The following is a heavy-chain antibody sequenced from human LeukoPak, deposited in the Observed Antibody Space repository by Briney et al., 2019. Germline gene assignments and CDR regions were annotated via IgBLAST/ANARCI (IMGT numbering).Heavy chain of an antibody. CDR2: ISGSGGST. D-gene: IGHD6-13*01. CDR1: GFTFSSYA. CDR3: AKNPFPLIATHRVYFQH. V-gene: IGHV3-23*01. J-gene: IGHJ1*01. Sequence: GGSLRLSCAASGFTFSSYAMSWVRQAPGKGLEWVSAISGSGGSTYYADSVKGRFTISRDNSKNTLYLQMNSLRAEDTAVYYCAKNPFPLIATHRVYFQHWGQGTLVTVSS.